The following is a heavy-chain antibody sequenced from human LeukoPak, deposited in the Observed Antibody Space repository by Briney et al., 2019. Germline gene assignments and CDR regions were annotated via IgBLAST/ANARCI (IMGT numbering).Heavy chain of an antibody. V-gene: IGHV1-18*01. Sequence: ASVKVSCKASGYTFTSYGISWVRQAPGQGLEWMGWISAYNGNTNYAQKLQGRVTMTTDTSTSTAYMELRSLRSDDTAVYYCARDRGLYSSGWYSWFDPWGQGTLVTVSS. D-gene: IGHD6-19*01. CDR3: ARDRGLYSSGWYSWFDP. CDR2: ISAYNGNT. CDR1: GYTFTSYG. J-gene: IGHJ5*02.